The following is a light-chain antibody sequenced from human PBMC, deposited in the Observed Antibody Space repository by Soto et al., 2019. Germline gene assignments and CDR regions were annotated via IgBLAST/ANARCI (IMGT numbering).Light chain of an antibody. V-gene: IGLV1-44*01. CDR1: SSNIGGNT. CDR3: AAWDDSLNGPV. J-gene: IGLJ3*02. CDR2: SNN. Sequence: QTVVTQAPSASGTPGQRVTISCSGSSSNIGGNTVNWYQQLPGTAPKLLIYSNNLRPSGVPDRFSGSKSGTSASLAISGLQSEDEADYYCAAWDDSLNGPVFGGGTKVTVL.